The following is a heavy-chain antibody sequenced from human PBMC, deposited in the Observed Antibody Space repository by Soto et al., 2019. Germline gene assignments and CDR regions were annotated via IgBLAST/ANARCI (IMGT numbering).Heavy chain of an antibody. CDR1: GYTFTGYY. D-gene: IGHD6-13*01. V-gene: IGHV1-2*04. CDR2: INPNSGGT. J-gene: IGHJ6*02. Sequence: ASVKVSCKASGYTFTGYYMHWVRQAPGQGLEWMGWINPNSGGTNYAQKFQGWVTMTRDTSISTAYMELSRLRSDDTAVYYCARTYPPYSSSPNYGMDVWGQGTTVTVSS. CDR3: ARTYPPYSSSPNYGMDV.